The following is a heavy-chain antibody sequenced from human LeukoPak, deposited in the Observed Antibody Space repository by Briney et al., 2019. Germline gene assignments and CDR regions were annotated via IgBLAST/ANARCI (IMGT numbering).Heavy chain of an antibody. D-gene: IGHD4-11*01. CDR2: IYSGGST. Sequence: GGSLRLSCAASGFTVSNNYMSWVRQAPGKGLEWVSVIYSGGSTYYADSVKGRFTISRDNSKNTLYLQMNSLRAEDTAVYYCARATVTGAWDYYYYGVDVWGQGTTVTVSS. J-gene: IGHJ6*02. CDR1: GFTVSNNY. CDR3: ARATVTGAWDYYYYGVDV. V-gene: IGHV3-66*01.